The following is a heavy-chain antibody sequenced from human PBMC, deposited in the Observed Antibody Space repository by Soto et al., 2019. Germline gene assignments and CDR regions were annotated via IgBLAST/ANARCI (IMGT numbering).Heavy chain of an antibody. Sequence: GGSLRLSCAASGFTFSSYWMSWVRQAPGKGLEWVANIKQDGSEKYYVDSVKGRFTISRDNAKNSLYLQMNSLRAEDTAVYYCARATPPMAGCSSTSCYVSPDAFDIWGQGTMVTVSS. J-gene: IGHJ3*02. V-gene: IGHV3-7*01. CDR2: IKQDGSEK. CDR3: ARATPPMAGCSSTSCYVSPDAFDI. CDR1: GFTFSSYW. D-gene: IGHD2-2*01.